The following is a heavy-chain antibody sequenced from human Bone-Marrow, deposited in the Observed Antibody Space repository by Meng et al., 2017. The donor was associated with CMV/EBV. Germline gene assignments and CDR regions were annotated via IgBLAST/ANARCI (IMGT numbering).Heavy chain of an antibody. Sequence: GESLKISCAASGFTFSSYSMNWVRQAPGKGLEWVSSISSSSSYIYYADSVKGRFTISRDNAKNSLYLQMNSLRAEDTAVYYCARDLHDYGSNSVLGPGYWGQGTLVTVSS. CDR2: ISSSSSYI. CDR1: GFTFSSYS. D-gene: IGHD4-23*01. J-gene: IGHJ4*02. V-gene: IGHV3-21*01. CDR3: ARDLHDYGSNSVLGPGY.